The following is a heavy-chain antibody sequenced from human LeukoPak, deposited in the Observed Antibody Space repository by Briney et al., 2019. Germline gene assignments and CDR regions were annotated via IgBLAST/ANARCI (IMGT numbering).Heavy chain of an antibody. Sequence: ASVKVSCKASGYTFTSYYMHWVRHSPGQGLEWMGIINPSGGSTSYAQKFQGRVTMHRDMSTSTVYMELSSLRSEATAVYYCARGSVGDISLRNGLGYWGQGTLVTVSS. CDR2: INPSGGST. CDR1: GYTFTSYY. J-gene: IGHJ4*02. D-gene: IGHD3/OR15-3a*01. CDR3: ARGSVGDISLRNGLGY. V-gene: IGHV1-46*01.